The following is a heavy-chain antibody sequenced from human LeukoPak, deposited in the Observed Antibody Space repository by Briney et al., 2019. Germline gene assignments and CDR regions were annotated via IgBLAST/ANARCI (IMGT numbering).Heavy chain of an antibody. D-gene: IGHD3-9*01. CDR2: INWNGDNT. CDR3: ARGSTHYDVLTGYHYYFDC. CDR1: GFTFDDYG. Sequence: GGSLRLSCAASGFTFDDYGMSWVRQAPGKGLEWVSGINWNGDNTNYADSLKGRFTISRDNAKNSLYLQMNSLRAEDTALYYCARGSTHYDVLTGYHYYFDCWGQGTLVTVSS. V-gene: IGHV3-20*04. J-gene: IGHJ4*02.